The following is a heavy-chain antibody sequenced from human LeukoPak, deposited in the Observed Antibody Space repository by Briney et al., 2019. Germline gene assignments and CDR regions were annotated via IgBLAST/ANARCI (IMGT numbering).Heavy chain of an antibody. CDR2: IYPGDSDT. CDR3: ARRYYASGSDAFDI. J-gene: IGHJ3*02. D-gene: IGHD3-10*01. CDR1: GYTFTNYW. V-gene: IGHV5-51*01. Sequence: GESLKISCKGSGYTFTNYWIGGVRQMPGKGLEWMGFIYPGDSDTRYSPSFQGQVSISADKSISTTYLQWSSLKASDTAMYYCARRYYASGSDAFDIWGQGTMVTVSS.